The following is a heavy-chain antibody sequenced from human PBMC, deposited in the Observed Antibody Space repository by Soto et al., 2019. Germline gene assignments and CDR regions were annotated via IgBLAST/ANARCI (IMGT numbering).Heavy chain of an antibody. CDR2: INPNSGGT. J-gene: IGHJ6*02. D-gene: IGHD2-15*01. CDR1: GYTFTGYY. Sequence: ASVKVSCKASGYTFTGYYMHWVRQAPGQGLEWMGWINPNSGGTNYAQKFQGWVTMTRDTSISTAYMELSRLRSDDTAVYYCARDGGGHPDYYYYYGMDVWGQGTTVTVSS. V-gene: IGHV1-2*04. CDR3: ARDGGGHPDYYYYYGMDV.